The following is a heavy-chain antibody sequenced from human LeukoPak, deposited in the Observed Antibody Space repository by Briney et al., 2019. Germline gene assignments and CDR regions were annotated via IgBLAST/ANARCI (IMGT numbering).Heavy chain of an antibody. Sequence: GESLKTSCKGSGYSFTSYWIGWVRQMPGKGLEWMGIIYPGDSDTRYSPSFQGQVTISADKSISTAYLQWSSLKASDTAKYYCARLGSSWLSWFDPWGQGTLVTVSS. CDR3: ARLGSSWLSWFDP. CDR2: IYPGDSDT. J-gene: IGHJ5*02. CDR1: GYSFTSYW. V-gene: IGHV5-51*01. D-gene: IGHD6-13*01.